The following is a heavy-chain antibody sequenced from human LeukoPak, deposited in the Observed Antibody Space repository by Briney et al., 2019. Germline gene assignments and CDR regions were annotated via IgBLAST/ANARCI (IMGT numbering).Heavy chain of an antibody. J-gene: IGHJ6*02. Sequence: GGSLRLSCVASDFTFDFYWMTWVRQAPGKGLEWVAVIWYDGSNKYYADSVKGRFTISRDNSKNTLYLQMNSLRAEDTAVYYCARKLGYCSGGSCYTGGHYYYYGMDVWGQGTTVTVSS. CDR2: IWYDGSNK. D-gene: IGHD2-15*01. CDR3: ARKLGYCSGGSCYTGGHYYYYGMDV. V-gene: IGHV3-33*08. CDR1: DFTFDFYW.